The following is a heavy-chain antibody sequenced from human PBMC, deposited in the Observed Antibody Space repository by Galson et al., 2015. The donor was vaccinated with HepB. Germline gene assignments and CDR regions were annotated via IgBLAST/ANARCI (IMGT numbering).Heavy chain of an antibody. CDR2: ILFDGTTE. Sequence: SLRLSCAASGFSFNVYDMYWVRQAPGKGLEWVAAILFDGTTEYYADSVKGRFTISRDNSKNTLYLQMSSLRAEDTAIYYCARDVLPMVRGVKPYDYWGQGTLVTVSS. CDR3: ARDVLPMVRGVKPYDY. V-gene: IGHV3-33*01. CDR1: GFSFNVYD. D-gene: IGHD3-10*01. J-gene: IGHJ4*02.